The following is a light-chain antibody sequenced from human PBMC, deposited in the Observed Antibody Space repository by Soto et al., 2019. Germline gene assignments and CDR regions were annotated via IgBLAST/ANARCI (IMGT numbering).Light chain of an antibody. V-gene: IGLV1-40*01. Sequence: QSVLTQPPSVSGAPGQRVTISCTGSSSNIGAGYDVHWYQQFPGTAPKLLIYGNSNRPSGVPDRFSGSKSGTSASLAITGLQAEDEADYYCQSYDSSLSVLYVFGTGTKLTVL. CDR1: SSNIGAGYD. CDR3: QSYDSSLSVLYV. J-gene: IGLJ1*01. CDR2: GNS.